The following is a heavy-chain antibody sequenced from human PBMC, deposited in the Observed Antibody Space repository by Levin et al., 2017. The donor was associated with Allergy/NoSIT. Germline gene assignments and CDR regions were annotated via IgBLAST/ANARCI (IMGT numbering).Heavy chain of an antibody. Sequence: SETLSLTCTVSGGSISSYYWSWIRQPPGKGLEWIGYIYYSGSTNYNPSLKSRVTISVDTSKNQFSLKLSSVTAADTAVYYCARVNFGSGSYYNGHGPYPYYFDYWGQGTLVTVSS. J-gene: IGHJ4*02. CDR3: ARVNFGSGSYYNGHGPYPYYFDY. CDR2: IYYSGST. D-gene: IGHD3-10*01. CDR1: GGSISSYY. V-gene: IGHV4-59*01.